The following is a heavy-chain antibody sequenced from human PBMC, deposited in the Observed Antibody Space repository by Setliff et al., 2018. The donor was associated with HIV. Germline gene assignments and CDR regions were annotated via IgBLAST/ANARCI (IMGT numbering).Heavy chain of an antibody. D-gene: IGHD3-10*01. CDR2: LDYSGTT. CDR3: VSQPESRWQIEY. J-gene: IGHJ4*02. CDR1: GGSMSGSSYY. Sequence: SETLSLTCTVSGGSMSGSSYYWGWIRQPPGKGLEWIGSLDYSGTTYYNPSLKSRVTISVDTSKNQFSLRLNSVTAADTAVYYCVSQPESRWQIEYWGQGTLVTVSS. V-gene: IGHV4-39*01.